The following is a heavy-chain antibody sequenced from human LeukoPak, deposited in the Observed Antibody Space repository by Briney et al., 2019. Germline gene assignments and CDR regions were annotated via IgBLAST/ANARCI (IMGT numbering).Heavy chain of an antibody. J-gene: IGHJ4*02. CDR3: ARGTLGFSDYVWGSYRYHYFDY. D-gene: IGHD3-16*02. V-gene: IGHV4-34*01. Sequence: SETLSLTCAVYGGSFSGYYWSWIRQPPGKGLEWIGEINHSGSTNYNPSLKSRVTISVDTSKNQFSLKLSSVTAADTAVYYCARGTLGFSDYVWGSYRYHYFDYWGQGILVTVSS. CDR1: GGSFSGYY. CDR2: INHSGST.